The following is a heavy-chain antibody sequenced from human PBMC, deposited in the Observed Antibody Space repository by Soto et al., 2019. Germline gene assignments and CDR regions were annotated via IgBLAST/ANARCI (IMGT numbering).Heavy chain of an antibody. V-gene: IGHV4-31*01. CDR2: IYYSGST. CDR1: GGSISSGGYY. D-gene: IGHD3-10*01. CDR3: AGVRGVNWFDP. J-gene: IGHJ5*02. Sequence: QVQLQESGPGLVKPSQTLSLTCTVSGGSISSGGYYWSWIRQHPGKGLEWIGYIYYSGSTYHNPSLKRPVTISVDTSKNQFSLKLSSVTAADTAVYYCAGVRGVNWFDPWGQGTLVTVSS.